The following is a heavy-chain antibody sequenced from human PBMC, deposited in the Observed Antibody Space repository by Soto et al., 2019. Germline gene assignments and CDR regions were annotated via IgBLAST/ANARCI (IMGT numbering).Heavy chain of an antibody. CDR3: ARDGYYYGLGSPSGYYYYGMDV. CDR1: VFTFISYS. J-gene: IGHJ6*02. Sequence: PVVSRILSCSSSVFTFISYSIDWVRQAPVNWLEWVASISSSSSYIYYADSVKGRFTISRDNAKNSLYLQMNSLRAEDTAVYYCARDGYYYGLGSPSGYYYYGMDVWGQGTTVTGSS. V-gene: IGHV3-21*01. D-gene: IGHD3-10*01. CDR2: ISSSSSYI.